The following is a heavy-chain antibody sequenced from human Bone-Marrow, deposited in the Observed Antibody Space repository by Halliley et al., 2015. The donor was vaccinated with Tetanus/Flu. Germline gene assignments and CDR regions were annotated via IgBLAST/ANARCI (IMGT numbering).Heavy chain of an antibody. CDR2: IHPILGIP. J-gene: IGHJ6*02. V-gene: IGHV1-69*10. D-gene: IGHD2-21*01. CDR3: ARGVRVPNGKDV. Sequence: WMGGIHPILGIPNYAQKFQGRVTITADKSTITTYMELSSLRSEDTAVYLCARGVRVPNGKDVWGQGTTITVPS.